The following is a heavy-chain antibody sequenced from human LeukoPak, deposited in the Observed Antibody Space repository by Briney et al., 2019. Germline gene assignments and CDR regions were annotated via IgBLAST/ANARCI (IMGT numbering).Heavy chain of an antibody. CDR1: GFTFSSYA. CDR3: ARGAYYYDSSALFNYMDV. CDR2: ISYDGSNK. Sequence: GGSLRLSCAGSGFTFSSYAMHWVRHAPGKGLEWVAVISYDGSNKYYADSVKGRFTISRDNSKNTLYLQMNSLRAEDTAVYYCARGAYYYDSSALFNYMDVWGKGTTFTVSS. V-gene: IGHV3-30*04. D-gene: IGHD3-22*01. J-gene: IGHJ6*03.